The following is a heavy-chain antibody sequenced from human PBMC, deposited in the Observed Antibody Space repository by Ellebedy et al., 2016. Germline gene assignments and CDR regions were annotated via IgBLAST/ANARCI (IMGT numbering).Heavy chain of an antibody. CDR1: ADTFSTYA. Sequence: ASVKVSCKASADTFSTYAISWVRQAPGQGLEWMGGIIPIFGTGNYAQNFQGRVTITADESTSTAYMELSSLRSEDTAVYYCARDLTGTTLYYGMDVWGQGTTVTVAS. CDR3: ARDLTGTTLYYGMDV. D-gene: IGHD1-7*01. J-gene: IGHJ6*02. CDR2: IIPIFGTG. V-gene: IGHV1-69*13.